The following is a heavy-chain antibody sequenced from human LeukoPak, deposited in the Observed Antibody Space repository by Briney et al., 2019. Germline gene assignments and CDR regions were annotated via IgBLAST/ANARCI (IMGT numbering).Heavy chain of an antibody. CDR2: ITFHGRDT. Sequence: GGSLRLSCSVSGLTFSSSDMHWVRQAPGKTLEYVSAITFHGRDTYYADSVNGRFTISRDNSKDTLYLQMSNLRPEDTAIYYCVKVGISTYDHWGQGTLVTVSS. CDR1: GLTFSSSD. V-gene: IGHV3-64D*06. J-gene: IGHJ4*02. CDR3: VKVGISTYDH. D-gene: IGHD2/OR15-2a*01.